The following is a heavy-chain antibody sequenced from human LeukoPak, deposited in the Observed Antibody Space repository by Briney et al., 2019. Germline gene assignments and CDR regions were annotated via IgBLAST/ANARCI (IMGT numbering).Heavy chain of an antibody. D-gene: IGHD3-10*01. CDR3: ARRLRMWFGELVYFDY. CDR1: GGSISRSGYY. V-gene: IGHV4-39*01. Sequence: SETLSLTCTVSGGSISRSGYYWGWIRQPPGKGLEWIGSIYYSGSTYYNPSLKSRVTISVDTSKNQFSLKLSSVTAADTAVYYCARRLRMWFGELVYFDYWGQGTLVTVSS. J-gene: IGHJ4*02. CDR2: IYYSGST.